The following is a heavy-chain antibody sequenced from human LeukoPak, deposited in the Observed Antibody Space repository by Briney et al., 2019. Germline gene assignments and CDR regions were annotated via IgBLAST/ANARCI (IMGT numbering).Heavy chain of an antibody. J-gene: IGHJ3*02. CDR2: IKHSGST. CDR1: GGSLSGYY. V-gene: IGHV4-34*01. CDR3: ARPLFSGWTRDHAVDI. Sequence: PSETLPLTCAVYGGSLSGYYWSWIRQPPGKRLEWIGEIKHSGSTNYSPSLKSRVTITVDTSKNQFALELSSVTAADTAVYYCARPLFSGWTRDHAVDIWGQGTMVTVSS. D-gene: IGHD6-19*01.